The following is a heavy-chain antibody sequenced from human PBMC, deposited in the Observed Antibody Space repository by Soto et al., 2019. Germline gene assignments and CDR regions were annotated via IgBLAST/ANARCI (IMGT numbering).Heavy chain of an antibody. Sequence: QVQLVESGGGVVQPGRSLRLSCAASGFTFSSYGMHWVRQAPGKGLEWVAVISYDGSNKYYADSVKGRFTISRDNSKNNPFHQIISRITDDTTVFYCATAHLPPPHYYYYGMDVWGQGTTVTVSS. CDR2: ISYDGSNK. J-gene: IGHJ6*02. CDR3: ATAHLPPPHYYYYGMDV. CDR1: GFTFSSYG. V-gene: IGHV3-30*03.